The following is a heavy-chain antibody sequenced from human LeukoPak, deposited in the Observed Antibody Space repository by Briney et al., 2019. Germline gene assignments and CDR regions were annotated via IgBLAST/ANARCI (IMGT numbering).Heavy chain of an antibody. D-gene: IGHD6-13*01. CDR1: GFDLTTYA. J-gene: IGHJ5*02. CDR2: IRICSGGT. Sequence: GGSLRLSCAASGFDLTTYAMTWVRQAPAKGLEWVSSIRICSGGTYYADSVKGRFTISRENSENTLHLQMNNLRVEDTARYFCARCMVLSQGWCNWFDPWGQGTLVTVSS. CDR3: ARCMVLSQGWCNWFDP. V-gene: IGHV3-23*01.